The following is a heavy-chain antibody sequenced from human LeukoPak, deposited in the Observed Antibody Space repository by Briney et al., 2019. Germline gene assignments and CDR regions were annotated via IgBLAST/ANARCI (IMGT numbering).Heavy chain of an antibody. J-gene: IGHJ6*03. V-gene: IGHV3-21*01. D-gene: IGHD3-16*01. CDR3: ARRESIMITFGGPRNGNSYYYMDV. CDR2: ISSSSTYI. Sequence: GGSLRLSCAASGFTFSSYTINWVRQAPGKGLEWVSSISSSSTYIYYADSVKGRFTISRDNAKNSVYLQMNTLIAEDTAVYYCARRESIMITFGGPRNGNSYYYMDVWGKGTTVTISS. CDR1: GFTFSSYT.